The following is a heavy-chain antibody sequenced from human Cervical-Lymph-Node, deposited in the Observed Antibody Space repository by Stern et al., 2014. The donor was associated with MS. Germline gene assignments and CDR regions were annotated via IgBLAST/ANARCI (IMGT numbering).Heavy chain of an antibody. CDR2: INPSSGTT. CDR3: AFYSNASYYFDS. Sequence: QVQLVESGAEVRKPGASGKVSCKASGYTFTTYHMHWVRQVPGHGLEWLGLINPSSGTTNYAQNFQDRLTMTRDKSTSTVYMALSSLTSDDTAVYYCAFYSNASYYFDSWGQGALVTVSS. D-gene: IGHD2/OR15-2a*01. CDR1: GYTFTTYH. J-gene: IGHJ4*02. V-gene: IGHV1-46*01.